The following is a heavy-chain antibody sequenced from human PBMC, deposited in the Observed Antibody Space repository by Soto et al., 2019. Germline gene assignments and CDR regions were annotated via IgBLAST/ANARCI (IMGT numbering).Heavy chain of an antibody. CDR1: GFTFSSYA. D-gene: IGHD1-1*01. CDR3: ATTTGPT. V-gene: IGHV3-23*01. J-gene: IGHJ4*02. Sequence: EVQLLESGGGLVQPGGSLRLSCAASGFTFSSYAMSWVRHAPGKGVEWVSAISGSGGSTYYADSVKGPFTISRDNSKNTLYMQMNSLRAEDPAVYYCATTTGPTWGQVTLVPVSS. CDR2: ISGSGGST.